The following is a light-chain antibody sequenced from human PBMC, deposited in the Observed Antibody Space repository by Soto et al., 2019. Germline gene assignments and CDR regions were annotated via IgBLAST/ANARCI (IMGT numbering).Light chain of an antibody. J-gene: IGKJ1*01. V-gene: IGKV1-5*03. CDR1: QSISSW. Sequence: DIQMPQSPSTLSASVGDRVTITCRASQSISSWLAWYQQKPGKAPKLLIYKASTLKSGVPSRFSGSGSGTEFNLTISSLQNEEVATYYCHHYNRYEGAFGQVTKV. CDR3: HHYNRYEGA. CDR2: KAS.